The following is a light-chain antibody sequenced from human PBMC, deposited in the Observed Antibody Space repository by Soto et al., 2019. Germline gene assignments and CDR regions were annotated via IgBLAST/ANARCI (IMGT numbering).Light chain of an antibody. CDR3: HQRAGWPPT. Sequence: TQSAFTLSLSPGERATLSCRATRSVNNFVAWYQQKPGQAPSLLISDASNRATGIPDRFSGSGSGTDFTLTINSLEPEDFAVYFCHQRAGWPPTFGGGTKVDIK. CDR1: RSVNNF. CDR2: DAS. J-gene: IGKJ4*01. V-gene: IGKV3-11*01.